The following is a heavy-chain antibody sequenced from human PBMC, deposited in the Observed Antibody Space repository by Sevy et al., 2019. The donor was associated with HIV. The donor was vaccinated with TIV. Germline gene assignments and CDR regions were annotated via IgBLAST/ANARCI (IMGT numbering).Heavy chain of an antibody. CDR1: GGSVSSGSYY. J-gene: IGHJ4*02. Sequence: SETLSLTCTVSGGSVSSGSYYWSWIRQPPGKGLEWIGYIYYSGSTNYNPSLKSRVTISVDTSKNQFSLKLGSVTAADTAVYYCARGGGATLFDYWGQGTLVTVSS. V-gene: IGHV4-61*01. CDR2: IYYSGST. D-gene: IGHD1-26*01. CDR3: ARGGGATLFDY.